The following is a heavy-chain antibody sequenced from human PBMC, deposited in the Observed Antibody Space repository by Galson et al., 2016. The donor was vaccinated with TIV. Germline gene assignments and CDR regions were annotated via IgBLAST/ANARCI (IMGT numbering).Heavy chain of an antibody. Sequence: SVKVSCKASGGTFSSDAISWVRQAPGQGLEWMGGIIPMFKIADYAQKFQGRVTISADEFPSAAYMELSSLRFEDTAVYYCARACGYNFENAFHIWGQGTMVTVSS. CDR2: IIPMFKIA. V-gene: IGHV1-69*13. CDR1: GGTFSSDA. D-gene: IGHD5-18*01. CDR3: ARACGYNFENAFHI. J-gene: IGHJ3*02.